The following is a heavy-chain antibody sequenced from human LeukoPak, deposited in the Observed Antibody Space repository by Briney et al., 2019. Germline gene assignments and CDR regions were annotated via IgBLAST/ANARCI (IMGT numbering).Heavy chain of an antibody. J-gene: IGHJ4*02. CDR1: GYPFNNYG. CDR3: ARVGYCSSISCYFLDY. Sequence: ASVKVSCKASGYPFNNYGISWVRQAPGQGLEWMGWISAYNGNTNYTQKLQGRVTMTTDTSTSTAYMDLRSLRSDDTAVYYCARVGYCSSISCYFLDYWGQGTLVTVSS. V-gene: IGHV1-18*01. CDR2: ISAYNGNT. D-gene: IGHD2-2*03.